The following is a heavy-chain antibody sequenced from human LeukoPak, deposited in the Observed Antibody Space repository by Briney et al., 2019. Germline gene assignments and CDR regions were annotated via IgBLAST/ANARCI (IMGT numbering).Heavy chain of an antibody. J-gene: IGHJ5*02. V-gene: IGHV4-59*01. Sequence: SETLSLTCTVSGGSISSYYWSWIRQPPGKGLEWIGYIYYSGSTNYNSSLKSRVIISVDTSKNQFSLKLSSVTAADTAVYSCARSLHCSGGSCYSSWFDPWGQGTLVTVSS. CDR3: ARSLHCSGGSCYSSWFDP. D-gene: IGHD2-15*01. CDR1: GGSISSYY. CDR2: IYYSGST.